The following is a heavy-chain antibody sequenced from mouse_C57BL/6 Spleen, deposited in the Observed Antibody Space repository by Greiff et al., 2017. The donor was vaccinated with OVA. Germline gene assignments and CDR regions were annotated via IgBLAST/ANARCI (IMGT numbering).Heavy chain of an antibody. CDR2: INPGSGGT. V-gene: IGHV1-54*01. CDR3: ARRALYYYGSSYVAMDY. D-gene: IGHD1-1*01. CDR1: GYAFTNYL. J-gene: IGHJ4*01. Sequence: VKLMESGAELVRPGTSVKVSCKASGYAFTNYLIEWVKQRPGQGLEWIGVINPGSGGTNYNEKFKGKATLTADKSSSTAYMQLSSLTSEDSAVYFCARRALYYYGSSYVAMDYWGQGTSVTVSS.